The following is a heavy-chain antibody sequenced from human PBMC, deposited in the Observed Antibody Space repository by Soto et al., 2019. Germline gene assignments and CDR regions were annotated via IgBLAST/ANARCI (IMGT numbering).Heavy chain of an antibody. CDR3: VSTVTTPYYYYGMDV. CDR2: IYYSGST. CDR1: GGSISSGGYY. V-gene: IGHV4-31*03. Sequence: QVQLQESGPGLVKPSQTLPLTCTVSGGSISSGGYYWSWIRQHPGKGLEWIGYIYYSGSTYYNPSLKSRVTISVDTSKNQFSLKLSSVTAADTAVYYCVSTVTTPYYYYGMDVWGQGTTVTVSS. D-gene: IGHD4-17*01. J-gene: IGHJ6*02.